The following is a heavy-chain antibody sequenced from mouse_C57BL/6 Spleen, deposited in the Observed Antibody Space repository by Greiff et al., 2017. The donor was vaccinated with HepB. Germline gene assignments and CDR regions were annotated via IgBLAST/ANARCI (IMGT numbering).Heavy chain of an antibody. Sequence: QVQLQQPGTELVKPGASVKLSCKASGYTFTSYWMHWVKQRPGQGLEWIGNINPSNGGTNYNEKFKSKATLTEDKSSSTAYMKLISLTSEVSAVYYCAREALRLPDYWGQGTTLTVSS. CDR1: GYTFTSYW. V-gene: IGHV1-53*01. CDR3: AREALRLPDY. D-gene: IGHD3-2*02. CDR2: INPSNGGT. J-gene: IGHJ2*01.